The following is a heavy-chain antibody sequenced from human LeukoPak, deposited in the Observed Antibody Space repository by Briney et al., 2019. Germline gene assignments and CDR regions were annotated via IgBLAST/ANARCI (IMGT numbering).Heavy chain of an antibody. D-gene: IGHD3-3*01. CDR1: GGSFSGYY. CDR3: ARGPLGGYDFWSGYRTYNWFDP. CDR2: INHSGST. V-gene: IGHV4-34*01. J-gene: IGHJ5*02. Sequence: SETLSLTCXXYGGSFSGYYWSWIRQPPGKGLEWIGEINHSGSTNYNPSLKSRVTISVDTSKNQFSLKLSSVTAADTAVYYCARGPLGGYDFWSGYRTYNWFDPWGQGXXV.